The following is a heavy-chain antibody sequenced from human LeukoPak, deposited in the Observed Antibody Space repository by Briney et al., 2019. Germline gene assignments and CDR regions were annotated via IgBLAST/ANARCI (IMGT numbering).Heavy chain of an antibody. CDR1: GFTFSSYA. CDR3: AKGVGATDY. D-gene: IGHD1-26*01. CDR2: ISGSGGST. Sequence: PAAGTLSLSCAASGFTFSSYAMSWLRQAPGKGLEWVSAISGSGGSTYYADSVKGRFTISRDNSTNTLYLQMNSLRAEDTAVYYCAKGVGATDYWGQGTLVTVSS. V-gene: IGHV3-23*01. J-gene: IGHJ4*02.